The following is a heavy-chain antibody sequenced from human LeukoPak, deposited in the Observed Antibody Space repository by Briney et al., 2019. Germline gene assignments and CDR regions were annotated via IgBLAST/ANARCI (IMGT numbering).Heavy chain of an antibody. D-gene: IGHD5-18*01. Sequence: GRSLRLSCAASGFTFSSYAMHWVRQAPGKGLEWAAVISYDGSNKYYADSVKGRFTISRDNSKNTLYLQMNSLRAEDTAVYYCARGKQWIQLWLPENDAFDIWGQGTMVTVSS. J-gene: IGHJ3*02. CDR1: GFTFSSYA. V-gene: IGHV3-30*04. CDR2: ISYDGSNK. CDR3: ARGKQWIQLWLPENDAFDI.